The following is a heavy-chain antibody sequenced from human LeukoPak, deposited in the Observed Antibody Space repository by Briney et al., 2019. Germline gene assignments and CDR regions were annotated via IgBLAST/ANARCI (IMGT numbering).Heavy chain of an antibody. V-gene: IGHV3-53*01. Sequence: GGSLRLSCAASGFTVSSNYMSWVRQAPGKGLEWVSVIYSGGSTYYADSVKGRFTISRDNSKNTLYLQMNSLRAEDTAVYYCAREFQRITGTTPYAFDIWGQGTMVTVSS. CDR3: AREFQRITGTTPYAFDI. J-gene: IGHJ3*02. CDR1: GFTVSSNY. CDR2: IYSGGST. D-gene: IGHD1-7*01.